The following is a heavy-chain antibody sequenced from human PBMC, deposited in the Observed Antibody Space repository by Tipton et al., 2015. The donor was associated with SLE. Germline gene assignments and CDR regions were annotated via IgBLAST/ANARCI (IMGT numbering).Heavy chain of an antibody. D-gene: IGHD1-26*01. CDR2: ISSTSSTI. J-gene: IGHJ6*02. V-gene: IGHV3-48*01. Sequence: SLRLSCAASAFTFSSYSMNWVRQAPGKGLEWVSYISSTSSTIYYADSVKGRFTISRDNSKNTLYLQMNSLRAEDTALYYCARDARPTPWENYYYGMDVWGQGTTVTVSS. CDR3: ARDARPTPWENYYYGMDV. CDR1: AFTFSSYS.